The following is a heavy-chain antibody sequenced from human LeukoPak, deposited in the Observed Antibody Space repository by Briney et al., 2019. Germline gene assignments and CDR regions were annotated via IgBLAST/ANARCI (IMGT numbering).Heavy chain of an antibody. CDR2: INTDGRTT. Sequence: GGSLRLSCAASGFTFSNFNMNWVRQAPGQGLVWVSHINTDGRTTTYADSVKGRFTVSRDNAKNTLYLEMNRLRAEDTAVYYCARDNAYMFDYWGQGTQVTVSS. CDR3: ARDNAYMFDY. J-gene: IGHJ4*02. CDR1: GFTFSNFN. D-gene: IGHD2-2*01. V-gene: IGHV3-74*01.